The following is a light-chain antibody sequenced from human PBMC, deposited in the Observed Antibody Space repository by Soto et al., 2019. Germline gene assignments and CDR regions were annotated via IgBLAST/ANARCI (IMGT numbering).Light chain of an antibody. CDR2: VNSDGSH. Sequence: QLVLTQSPSASASLGASVKLTCTLSSGHNNYAIAWHQQQPEKGPRYLMKVNSDGSHSKGDGIPDRFSGSSSGAERYLTISSLQSDDEADYYCQTRGTGIVIFGGGTKLTVL. CDR1: SGHNNYA. J-gene: IGLJ2*01. CDR3: QTRGTGIVI. V-gene: IGLV4-69*01.